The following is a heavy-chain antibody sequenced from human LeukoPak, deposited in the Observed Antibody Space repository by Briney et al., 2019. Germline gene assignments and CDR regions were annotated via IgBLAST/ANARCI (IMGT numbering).Heavy chain of an antibody. V-gene: IGHV4-59*01. CDR3: ARGVEQRLVPNDAFDI. CDR2: IYYSGST. J-gene: IGHJ3*02. D-gene: IGHD6-13*01. Sequence: SETLSLTCTVSGGSISSYYWSWIRQPPGKGLEWIGYIYYSGSTNYNPSLKSRVTISVDTSKNQFSLKPSSVTAADTAVYYCARGVEQRLVPNDAFDIWGQGTMVTVSS. CDR1: GGSISSYY.